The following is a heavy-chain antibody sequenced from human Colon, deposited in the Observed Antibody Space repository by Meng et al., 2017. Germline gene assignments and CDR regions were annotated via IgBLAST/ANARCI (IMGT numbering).Heavy chain of an antibody. Sequence: SQTLSLTCAISGDSVSSNSAAWNWIRQSPSRGLEWLGRTYYRSKWYNDYAVSVKSRITIIPDTSKNQFSLQLNSVTPEDTAVYYCARDRGCSGGSCYPYYYYGMDVWGQGTTVTVSS. CDR2: TYYRSKWYN. CDR3: ARDRGCSGGSCYPYYYYGMDV. V-gene: IGHV6-1*01. CDR1: GDSVSSNSAA. D-gene: IGHD2-15*01. J-gene: IGHJ6*02.